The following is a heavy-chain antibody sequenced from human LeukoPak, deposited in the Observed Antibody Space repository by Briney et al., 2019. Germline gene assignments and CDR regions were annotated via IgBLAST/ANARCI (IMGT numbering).Heavy chain of an antibody. CDR1: GFRFSSYY. D-gene: IGHD2-21*02. CDR3: ARGAYHCLDY. Sequence: GGSLRLSCATSGFRFSSYYMDWFRQAPGKGLEWVGRIKLKVDSYTTDLVASVRGRFTVSRDDSQSSLYLQMNSLKIEDTAVYYGARGAYHCLDYWGQGTLVSVS. V-gene: IGHV3-72*01. J-gene: IGHJ4*02. CDR2: IKLKVDSYTT.